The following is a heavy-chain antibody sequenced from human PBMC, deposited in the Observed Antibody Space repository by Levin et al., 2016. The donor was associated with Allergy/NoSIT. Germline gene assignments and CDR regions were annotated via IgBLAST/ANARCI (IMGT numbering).Heavy chain of an antibody. V-gene: IGHV3-33*01. D-gene: IGHD3-3*01. CDR3: ARGVWSFGGYYFDY. Sequence: WIRQPPGKGLEWVAVIWYDGSNKYYADSVKGRFTISRDNSKNTLYLQMNSLRAEDTAVYYCARGVWSFGGYYFDYWGQGTLVTVSS. CDR2: IWYDGSNK. J-gene: IGHJ4*02.